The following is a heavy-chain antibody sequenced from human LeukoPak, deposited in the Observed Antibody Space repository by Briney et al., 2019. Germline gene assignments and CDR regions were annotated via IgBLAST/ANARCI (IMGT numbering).Heavy chain of an antibody. Sequence: GSLRLSCAASGFTFSSYSMNWVRQAPGKGLEWVSYISSSSSTIYYADSVKGRFTISRDNAKNSLYLQMNSLRAEDTAVYYCARSPYGSLDYWGQGTLVTVSS. J-gene: IGHJ4*02. CDR1: GFTFSSYS. CDR2: ISSSSSTI. D-gene: IGHD3-10*01. CDR3: ARSPYGSLDY. V-gene: IGHV3-48*01.